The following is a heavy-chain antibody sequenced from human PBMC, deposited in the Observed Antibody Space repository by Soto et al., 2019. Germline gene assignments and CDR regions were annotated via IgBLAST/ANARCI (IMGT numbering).Heavy chain of an antibody. CDR2: ISGSGGST. D-gene: IGHD2-15*01. Sequence: EVQLLESGGGLVQPGGSLRLSCAASGFTFSSYAMSWVRQAPGKGLEWVSAISGSGGSTYYADSVKGRFTISRDNSKNTLHRQMNSLRAEDTAVYYGAKDGGLLYMAWFDPWGQGTLVTVSS. CDR1: GFTFSSYA. J-gene: IGHJ5*02. CDR3: AKDGGLLYMAWFDP. V-gene: IGHV3-23*01.